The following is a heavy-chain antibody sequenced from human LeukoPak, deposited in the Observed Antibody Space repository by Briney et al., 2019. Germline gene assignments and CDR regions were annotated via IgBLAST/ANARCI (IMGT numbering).Heavy chain of an antibody. CDR2: TYYRSTWYN. D-gene: IGHD2-2*01. V-gene: IGHV6-1*01. J-gene: IGHJ5*02. Sequence: SQTLSLTCAISGDSVSSNSVTWNWIRQSPSRGLEWLGRTYYRSTWYNDYAVSVRGRITVNPDTSKNQFSLHLSSVTPEDTAVYYCARRLTQYDCFDPWGQGILITVSS. CDR1: GDSVSSNSVT. CDR3: ARRLTQYDCFDP.